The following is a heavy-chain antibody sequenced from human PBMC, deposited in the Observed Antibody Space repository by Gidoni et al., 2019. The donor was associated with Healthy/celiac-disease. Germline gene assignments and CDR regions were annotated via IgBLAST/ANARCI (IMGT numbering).Heavy chain of an antibody. D-gene: IGHD3-22*01. V-gene: IGHV4-39*01. CDR2: IYYSGST. CDR1: GGSISSSSYY. J-gene: IGHJ4*02. CDR3: ANNPARGYYYDSSGYYYFDY. Sequence: QLQLQESGPGLVKPSETLSLTCTVSGGSISSSSYYWGWIRQPPGKGLEWIGSIYYSGSTYYNPSLKSRVTISVDTSKNQFSLKLSSVTAADTAVYYCANNPARGYYYDSSGYYYFDYWGQGTLVTVSS.